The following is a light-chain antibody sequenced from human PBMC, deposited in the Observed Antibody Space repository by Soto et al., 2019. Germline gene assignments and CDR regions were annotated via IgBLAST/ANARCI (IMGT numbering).Light chain of an antibody. CDR2: GAS. Sequence: EIVMTQSPATLSVSPGERATLSCRASQSVSSNLAWYQQKPGQAPRLLIYGASTRATGIPARFSGSGSGTEFTLTISSLQSEDFAVYSCQQYNNWPPGTFRQGTKVDIK. V-gene: IGKV3-15*01. J-gene: IGKJ1*01. CDR3: QQYNNWPPGT. CDR1: QSVSSN.